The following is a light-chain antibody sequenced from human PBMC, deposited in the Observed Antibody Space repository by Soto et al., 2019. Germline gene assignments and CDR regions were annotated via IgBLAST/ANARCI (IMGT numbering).Light chain of an antibody. Sequence: EIVLTQSPDTLSLSPGERATLSCRASQNIYINSLAWYQQRPGQAPRLLIYGGFTRATAVPDRFSGSGSGTDFALAISRLQPEDFPVYYCQQYGAPPLTFGPGTKVD. CDR1: QNIYINS. CDR3: QQYGAPPLT. J-gene: IGKJ3*01. V-gene: IGKV3-20*01. CDR2: GGF.